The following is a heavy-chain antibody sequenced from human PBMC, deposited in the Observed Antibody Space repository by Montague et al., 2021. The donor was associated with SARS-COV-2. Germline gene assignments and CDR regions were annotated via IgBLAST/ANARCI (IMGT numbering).Heavy chain of an antibody. CDR1: GGSVTSGDYY. CDR3: ATEMPAYDVFDI. Sequence: SETLSLTCTVSGGSVTSGDYYWTWIRQPPGKGLEWIGYIYNTGRTNYNPSLKSRVTISMDTSKNQFSLKVDSVSAADTAVYYCATEMPAYDVFDIWGQGTMVTAS. V-gene: IGHV4-61*08. J-gene: IGHJ3*02. CDR2: IYNTGRT. D-gene: IGHD2-2*01.